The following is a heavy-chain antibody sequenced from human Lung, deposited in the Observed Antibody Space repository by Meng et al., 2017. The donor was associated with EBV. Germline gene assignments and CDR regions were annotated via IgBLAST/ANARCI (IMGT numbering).Heavy chain of an antibody. CDR1: GRAFRSSY. CDR2: INYSGIT. Sequence: PPHRGPGRFNPSEPLSLPCGVSGRAFRSSYWSWIRQPPGKGLEWIGQINYSGITNYNPSLKSRVTISVDTSKNQFSLKMKTVTAADTAVYYCVRAEITKDRGIILGFDLWGQGILVTVSS. V-gene: IGHV4-34*01. D-gene: IGHD3-10*01. CDR3: VRAEITKDRGIILGFDL. J-gene: IGHJ5*02.